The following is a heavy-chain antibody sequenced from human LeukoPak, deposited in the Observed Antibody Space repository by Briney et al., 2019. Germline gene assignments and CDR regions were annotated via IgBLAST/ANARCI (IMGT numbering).Heavy chain of an antibody. CDR1: GVSIGTYY. Sequence: SETLSLTCTVSGVSIGTYYLKWIRQPPGKGLEWIGSLHDTGSSDYNPSLKSRVTISADMSKNQFSLKLISATAADTAVYHCAISPNRYYFDHWGQGTLVSVSS. V-gene: IGHV4-59*08. CDR2: LHDTGSS. J-gene: IGHJ1*01. D-gene: IGHD3-16*02. CDR3: AISPNRYYFDH.